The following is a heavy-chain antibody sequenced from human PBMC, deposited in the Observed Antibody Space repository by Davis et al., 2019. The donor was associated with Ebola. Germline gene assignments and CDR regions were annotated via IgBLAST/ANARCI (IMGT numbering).Heavy chain of an antibody. Sequence: PGGSLRLSCAASGFTFSAYGMSWVRQAPGKGLEWVSSIHNTDGSTFYANSVKGRFTISRDNSKNTLYLQMNSLRADDTAVYYCARANGITPPWFDSWGQGTLVTVSS. CDR2: IHNTDGST. CDR1: GFTFSAYG. J-gene: IGHJ5*01. V-gene: IGHV3-23*01. D-gene: IGHD1-14*01. CDR3: ARANGITPPWFDS.